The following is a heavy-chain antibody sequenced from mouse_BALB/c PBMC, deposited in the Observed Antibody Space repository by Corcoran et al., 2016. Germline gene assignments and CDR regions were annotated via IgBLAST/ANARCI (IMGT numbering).Heavy chain of an antibody. CDR3: ARWDGNYVDAMDY. Sequence: EVQLQQSGPELVTPGASVKMSCKASGYTFTSYVMHWVKQKPGQGLEWIGYINPYNDGTKYNEKFKGKATLTSDKSSSTAYMELSSLTSEDSAVYYCARWDGNYVDAMDYWGQGTSVTVSS. CDR2: INPYNDGT. D-gene: IGHD2-1*01. CDR1: GYTFTSYV. J-gene: IGHJ4*01. V-gene: IGHV1S136*01.